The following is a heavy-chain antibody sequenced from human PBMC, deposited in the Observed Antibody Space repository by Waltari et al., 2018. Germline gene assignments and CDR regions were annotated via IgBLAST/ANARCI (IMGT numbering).Heavy chain of an antibody. CDR3: VKGGCSSDSCLEY. D-gene: IGHD2-2*01. Sequence: EVQLLESGGTLVQSGGSLRLSCAASGFTFSNYGMGWVRQAPEEGLEWVSAMVGSGSSTFYADSVKGRFTISRDNSKNTLYLQMDSLRAEDTAVYYCVKGGCSSDSCLEYWGQGTLVTVSS. V-gene: IGHV3-23*01. J-gene: IGHJ4*02. CDR1: GFTFSNYG. CDR2: MVGSGSST.